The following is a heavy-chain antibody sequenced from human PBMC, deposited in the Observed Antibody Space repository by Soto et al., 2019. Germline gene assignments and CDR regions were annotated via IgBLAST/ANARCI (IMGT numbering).Heavy chain of an antibody. Sequence: ASVKVSCKVSGYTLTELSMHLVRQAPGKGLEWMXGXDXXXGXTXXXKXXEXRVTMTEDTSTDTAYMELRSLRSEDTAVYYCGKERRGSGWFVCNYWGQGVLVTVSS. CDR2: XDXXXGXT. D-gene: IGHD6-19*01. V-gene: IGHV1-24*01. CDR1: GYTLTELS. CDR3: GKERRGSGWFVCNY. J-gene: IGHJ4*02.